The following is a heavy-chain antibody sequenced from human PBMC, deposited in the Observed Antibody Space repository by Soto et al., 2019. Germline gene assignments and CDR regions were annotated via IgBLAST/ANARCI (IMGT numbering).Heavy chain of an antibody. Sequence: SETLSLTCTVSGGSISSSIYYWGWILKPPGKGLEWIGSIYYSGSTYYNPSLNSLVTISVDTSKNQFSLKLSSVTAADTAVYYCARGEAGEQTYYYYGMDVWGQGTTVTVSS. D-gene: IGHD1-1*01. V-gene: IGHV4-39*01. CDR3: ARGEAGEQTYYYYGMDV. CDR1: GGSISSSIYY. CDR2: IYYSGST. J-gene: IGHJ6*02.